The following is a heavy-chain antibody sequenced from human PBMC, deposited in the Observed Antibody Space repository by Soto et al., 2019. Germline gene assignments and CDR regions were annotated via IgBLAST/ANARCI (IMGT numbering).Heavy chain of an antibody. CDR1: GDSISTVDYF. D-gene: IGHD2-15*01. Sequence: SETLSLTCSVSGDSISTVDYFWAWIRQPPGQALEYIGYIYKSTTTYYNPSFESRVAISLDTSKSQFSLNVTSVTAADTAVYFCARGRYCLTGRCFPNWFDSWGQGTLVTVSS. CDR2: IYKSTTT. J-gene: IGHJ5*01. CDR3: ARGRYCLTGRCFPNWFDS. V-gene: IGHV4-30-4*01.